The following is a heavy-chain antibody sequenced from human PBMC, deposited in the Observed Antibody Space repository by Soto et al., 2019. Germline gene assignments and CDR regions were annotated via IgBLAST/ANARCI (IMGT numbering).Heavy chain of an antibody. CDR3: ARDHVTYYYYYGMDV. J-gene: IGHJ6*02. Sequence: RLSCAASGFTFSSYWMHWVRQAPGKGLVWVSRINSDGSSTSYADSVKGRFTISRDNAKNTLYLQMNSLRAEDTAVYYCARDHVTYYYYYGMDVWGQGTTVTVPS. V-gene: IGHV3-74*01. D-gene: IGHD2-21*02. CDR1: GFTFSSYW. CDR2: INSDGSST.